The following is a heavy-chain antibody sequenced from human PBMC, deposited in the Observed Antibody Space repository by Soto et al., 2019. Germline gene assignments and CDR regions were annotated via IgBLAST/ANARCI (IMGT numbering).Heavy chain of an antibody. D-gene: IGHD2-15*01. V-gene: IGHV3-23*01. CDR3: ALTSGGSSYFDY. J-gene: IGHJ4*02. CDR1: GFTFSSYA. Sequence: GGSLRLSCAASGFTFSSYAMSWVRQAPGKGLEWVSAISGSGVSTYYADSVRGRFTISRDNSKNTLYLQMNSLRAEDTAVYYCALTSGGSSYFDYWGPGTLVTVSS. CDR2: ISGSGVST.